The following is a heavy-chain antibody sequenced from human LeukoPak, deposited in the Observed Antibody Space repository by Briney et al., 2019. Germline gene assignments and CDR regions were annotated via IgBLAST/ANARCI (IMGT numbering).Heavy chain of an antibody. Sequence: GGSLRLSCAAPGFTFASYSMNWVRQAPGKGLEWVSSISGDSTYIYNAGSVKGRFTISRDNAQASLYLQMISLRADDTAVYYCAGVSGRLERQSDLDYWGQGTLVIVSS. CDR1: GFTFASYS. CDR2: ISGDSTYI. V-gene: IGHV3-21*01. J-gene: IGHJ4*02. D-gene: IGHD1-1*01. CDR3: AGVSGRLERQSDLDY.